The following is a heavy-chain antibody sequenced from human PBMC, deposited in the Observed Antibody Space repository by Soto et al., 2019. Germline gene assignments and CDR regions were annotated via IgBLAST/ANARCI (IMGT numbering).Heavy chain of an antibody. J-gene: IGHJ4*02. V-gene: IGHV1-18*01. Sequence: GASVKVSCKASGYTVTSYGISWVRQAPGKGLEWMGWISADNGNTNYAQKLQGRVTMTTDTSTNTAYMELSSLRSEDTAVYYCATGQIVVPAAMFDYWGQGTLVTVSS. CDR1: GYTVTSYG. CDR2: ISADNGNT. D-gene: IGHD2-2*01. CDR3: ATGQIVVPAAMFDY.